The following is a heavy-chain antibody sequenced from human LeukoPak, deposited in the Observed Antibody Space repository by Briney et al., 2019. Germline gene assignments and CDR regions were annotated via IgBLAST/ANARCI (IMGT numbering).Heavy chain of an antibody. Sequence: GGSLRLSCAASGFTFSSYAMSWVRQAPGKGLDWVSAISGSGGSTYYADSVKGRFSISRDNSKNTLYLQLNSLRAEDTAVYYCAKEKAGYCSSTSCFDGYDYWGQGSLVTVSS. CDR1: GFTFSSYA. V-gene: IGHV3-23*01. CDR2: ISGSGGST. J-gene: IGHJ4*02. D-gene: IGHD2-2*01. CDR3: AKEKAGYCSSTSCFDGYDY.